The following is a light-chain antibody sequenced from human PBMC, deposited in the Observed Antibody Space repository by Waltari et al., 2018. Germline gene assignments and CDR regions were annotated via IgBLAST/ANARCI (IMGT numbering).Light chain of an antibody. CDR2: KVS. Sequence: DAAMTQSPLSLPVTLGQPASISCRSSQSLVHSDGNTYLNWFHQRPGQSPRRLIYKVSRLESGVPDRFSGSGSGTDFTLKISRVEAEDVGIYYCMQGTHWPLTFGQGTRLEI. CDR1: QSLVHSDGNTY. V-gene: IGKV2-30*02. J-gene: IGKJ5*01. CDR3: MQGTHWPLT.